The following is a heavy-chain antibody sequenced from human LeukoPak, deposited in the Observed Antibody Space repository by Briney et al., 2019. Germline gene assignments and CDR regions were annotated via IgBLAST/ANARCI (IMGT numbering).Heavy chain of an antibody. CDR2: ISSDGDSP. Sequence: GGSLRLSCAASGFPFSSYWMHWVRQAPGKGLVWVSCISSDGDSPTYADSVRGRFTISRDNAKNTLYLQMNSLRVEDTAVYYCVRHLTGTYSRDAAFDIWGQGTMVTVSS. D-gene: IGHD1-26*01. CDR3: VRHLTGTYSRDAAFDI. CDR1: GFPFSSYW. J-gene: IGHJ3*02. V-gene: IGHV3-74*01.